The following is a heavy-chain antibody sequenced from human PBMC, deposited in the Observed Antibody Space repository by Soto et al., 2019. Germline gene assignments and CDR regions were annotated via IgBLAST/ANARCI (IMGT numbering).Heavy chain of an antibody. J-gene: IGHJ6*02. V-gene: IGHV3-11*01. CDR2: ITFSGNTV. Sequence: PGVSRRLSCAASGFTFSDSYMSWIRQAPGKGLEWISYITFSGNTVYYADSLKGRFTISRDNAKNSLYLQMNRLRAGDTAVYYCQRLRWRDKYGLDVLCPGTTLTVSS. CDR1: GFTFSDSY. CDR3: QRLRWRDKYGLDV. D-gene: IGHD6-13*01.